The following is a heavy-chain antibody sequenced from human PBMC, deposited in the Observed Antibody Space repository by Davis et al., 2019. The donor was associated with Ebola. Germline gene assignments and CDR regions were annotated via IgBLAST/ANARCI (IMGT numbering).Heavy chain of an antibody. Sequence: GESLKISCAASGFTFSSYGMHWVRQAPGKGLEWVAVISYDGSNKYYADSVKGRFTISRDNSKNTLYLQMNSLRAEDTAVYYCARRGYSGYAGGGYYYYYGMDVWGQGTTVTVSS. CDR3: ARRGYSGYAGGGYYYYYGMDV. V-gene: IGHV3-30*03. CDR2: ISYDGSNK. D-gene: IGHD5-12*01. CDR1: GFTFSSYG. J-gene: IGHJ6*02.